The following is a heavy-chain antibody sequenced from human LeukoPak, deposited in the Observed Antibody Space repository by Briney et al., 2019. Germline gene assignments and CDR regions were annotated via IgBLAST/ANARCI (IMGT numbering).Heavy chain of an antibody. J-gene: IGHJ3*02. CDR3: ARIQGNWNYPARDAFDI. V-gene: IGHV5-51*01. Sequence: KGGESLKISCKGSGYSFTSYWIGWVRQMPGKGLEWMGIIYPGDSDTRYSPSFQGQVTISADKSISTAYLQWSSLKASDTAMYYCARIQGNWNYPARDAFDIWGQGTMVTVSS. CDR2: IYPGDSDT. CDR1: GYSFTSYW. D-gene: IGHD1-7*01.